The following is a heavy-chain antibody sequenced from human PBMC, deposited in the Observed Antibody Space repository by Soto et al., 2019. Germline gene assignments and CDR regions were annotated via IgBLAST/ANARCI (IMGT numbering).Heavy chain of an antibody. Sequence: ASVKVSCKTSGYTYTRYGIIWVRQNQGQGLEWMGWISAYNGNTNYAQKLQGRVTMTTDTSASTAYMELRSLRSDDTAVYYCARNRFWSGYYRLADYWGQGTLVTVSS. D-gene: IGHD3-3*01. V-gene: IGHV1-18*01. CDR2: ISAYNGNT. CDR3: ARNRFWSGYYRLADY. CDR1: GYTYTRYG. J-gene: IGHJ4*02.